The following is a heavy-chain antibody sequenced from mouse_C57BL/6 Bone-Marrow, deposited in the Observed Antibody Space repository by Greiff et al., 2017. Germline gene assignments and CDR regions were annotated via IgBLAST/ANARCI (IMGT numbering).Heavy chain of an antibody. CDR1: AIDFSRYW. CDR3: ARAGGFITTVVGYAMDY. CDR2: INPDSSTI. Sequence: PAAAIDFSRYWMSWVRRAPGKGLEWIGEINPDSSTINYAPSLKDKFIISRDNAKNTLYLQMSKVRSEDTALYYCARAGGFITTVVGYAMDYWGQGTSVTVSS. J-gene: IGHJ4*01. V-gene: IGHV4-1*01. D-gene: IGHD1-1*01.